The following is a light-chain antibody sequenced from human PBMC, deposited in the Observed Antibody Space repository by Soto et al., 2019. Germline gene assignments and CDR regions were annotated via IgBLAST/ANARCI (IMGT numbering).Light chain of an antibody. V-gene: IGLV5-45*02. Sequence: QHVLTQPSSLSASPGASASLTCTLRSGINVGTYRIYWYQQKPGSPPQYLLRYKSDSDKQQGSGVPSRFSGSKDASANAGILLISGLQSEDEADYYCMIWHSSAVVFGGGTKLTVL. CDR1: SGINVGTYR. CDR3: MIWHSSAVV. CDR2: YKSDSDK. J-gene: IGLJ2*01.